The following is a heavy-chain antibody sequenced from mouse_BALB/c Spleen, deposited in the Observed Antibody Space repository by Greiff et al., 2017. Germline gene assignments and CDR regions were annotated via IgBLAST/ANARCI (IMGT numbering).Heavy chain of an antibody. D-gene: IGHD2-4*01. Sequence: VQLVESGPGLVAPSQSLSITCTVSGFSLTGYGVNWVRQPPGKGLEWLGMIWGDGSTDYNSALKSRLSISKDNSKSQVFLKMNSLQTDDTARYYCARDRGYYDYNYWYFDVWGAGTTVTVSS. CDR1: GFSLTGYG. J-gene: IGHJ1*01. V-gene: IGHV2-6-7*01. CDR2: IWGDGST. CDR3: ARDRGYYDYNYWYFDV.